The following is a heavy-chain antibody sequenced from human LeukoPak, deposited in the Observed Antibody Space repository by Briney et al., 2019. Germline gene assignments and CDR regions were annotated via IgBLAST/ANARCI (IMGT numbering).Heavy chain of an antibody. V-gene: IGHV3-30*18. CDR1: GFSSSSYG. Sequence: RRSLRPSCAASGFSSSSYGMRRGRQAPRKGLEWVAVISYDGSNKYYADSVKGRFTISRDNSKNTLYLQMNSLRAEDTAVYYCAKDLCQLSIFSMDVWAKGPRSPSP. CDR3: AKDLCQLSIFSMDV. J-gene: IGHJ6*02. CDR2: ISYDGSNK. D-gene: IGHD2-2*01.